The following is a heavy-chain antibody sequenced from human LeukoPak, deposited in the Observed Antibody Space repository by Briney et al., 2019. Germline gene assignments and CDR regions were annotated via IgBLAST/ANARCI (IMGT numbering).Heavy chain of an antibody. CDR3: VRHYETYVDTAIWFDP. CDR1: GGSISSSSYY. D-gene: IGHD5-18*01. J-gene: IGHJ5*02. V-gene: IGHV4-39*01. Sequence: SETLSLTCTVSGGSISSSSYYWGWIRQPPGKGLEWIGSIYYSGSTYYNPSLKSRVTISVDTSKNQFSLKLSSVTAADTAVYYCVRHYETYVDTAIWFDPWGQGTLVTVSS. CDR2: IYYSGST.